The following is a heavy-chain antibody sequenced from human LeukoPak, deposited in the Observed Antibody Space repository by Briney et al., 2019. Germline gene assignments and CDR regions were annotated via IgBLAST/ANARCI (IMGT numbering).Heavy chain of an antibody. V-gene: IGHV4-31*03. CDR2: IYYSGST. J-gene: IGHJ4*02. CDR1: GGSISSGGYY. CDR3: ARGGSGYSYGVGIDY. D-gene: IGHD5-18*01. Sequence: SETLSLTCTVSGGSISSGGYYWSWIRQHPGKGLEWIGYIYYSGSTYYNPSLKSRVTISVDTSKNQFSLKLSSVTAADTAVYYCARGGSGYSYGVGIDYWGQGTLVTVSS.